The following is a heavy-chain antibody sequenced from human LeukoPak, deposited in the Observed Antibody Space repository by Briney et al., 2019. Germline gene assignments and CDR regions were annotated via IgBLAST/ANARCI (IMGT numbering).Heavy chain of an antibody. D-gene: IGHD3-10*01. CDR1: GFTFSSYS. V-gene: IGHV3-53*01. CDR3: ARGFNRGFDP. J-gene: IGHJ5*02. Sequence: GRSLRLSCAASGFTFSSYSIHWVRQAPGKGLEWVSVIYSGGTTYYADSVKGRFTFSRDNSKNMLHLQMNSLRAEDTAVYYCARGFNRGFDPWGQGTLVIVSS. CDR2: IYSGGTT.